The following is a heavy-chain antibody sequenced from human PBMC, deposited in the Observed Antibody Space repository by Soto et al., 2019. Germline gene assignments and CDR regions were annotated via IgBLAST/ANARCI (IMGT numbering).Heavy chain of an antibody. CDR3: ARYSGYERTYYFDY. CDR1: GGYISSGGYY. J-gene: IGHJ4*02. CDR2: IYYSGST. V-gene: IGHV4-31*03. D-gene: IGHD5-12*01. Sequence: SETLSLTCTVSGGYISSGGYYWSWIRQHPGKGLEWIGYIYYSGSTYYNPSLKSRVTISVDTSKNQFSLKLSSVTAADTAVYYCARYSGYERTYYFDYWGQGTLVTVSS.